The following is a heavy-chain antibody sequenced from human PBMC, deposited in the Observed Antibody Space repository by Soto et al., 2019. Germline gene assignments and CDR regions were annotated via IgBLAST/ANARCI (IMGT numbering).Heavy chain of an antibody. V-gene: IGHV3-48*02. CDR3: ARDPYSSSWFNSDY. D-gene: IGHD6-13*01. CDR2: ISSSSSTM. Sequence: EVQLAESGGGLVQPGGSLRLSCAASGFTFSSYSMNWVRQAPGKGLEWVSYISSSSSTMYYADSVKGRFTISRDNAKNSLYMQMNSLRDEDTAVYYCARDPYSSSWFNSDYWGQGTLVTVSS. J-gene: IGHJ4*02. CDR1: GFTFSSYS.